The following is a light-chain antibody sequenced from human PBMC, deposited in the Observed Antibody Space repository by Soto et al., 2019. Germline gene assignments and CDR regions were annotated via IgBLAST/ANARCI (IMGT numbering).Light chain of an antibody. CDR2: KVS. CDR3: MQGTHWPPS. V-gene: IGKV2-30*01. Sequence: DVVMTQSPLSLPVTLGQPASISCRSSQSLVYSDGNTYLNWLQQRLGQSPRRLIYKVSNRDSGVPDRLSGSGSGTDFTLKISRVEAEDVGVYYCMQGTHWPPSFGQGTRLEIK. J-gene: IGKJ5*01. CDR1: QSLVYSDGNTY.